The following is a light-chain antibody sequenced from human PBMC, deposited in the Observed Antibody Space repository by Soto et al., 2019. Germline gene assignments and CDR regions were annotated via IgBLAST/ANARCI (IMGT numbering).Light chain of an antibody. Sequence: MVLTQSPGTLSLSPGERATLSCRASQSVSSSYLAWYQQKPGQAPRLLSYGASSRATDIPDRFSGSGSGTYFTRTISSLEHDDFSVYYYQQYGSSPFTFGPGTKVDIK. CDR2: GAS. CDR1: QSVSSSY. V-gene: IGKV3-20*01. CDR3: QQYGSSPFT. J-gene: IGKJ3*01.